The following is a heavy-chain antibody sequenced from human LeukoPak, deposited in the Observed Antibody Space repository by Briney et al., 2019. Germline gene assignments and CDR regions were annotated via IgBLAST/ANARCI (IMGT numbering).Heavy chain of an antibody. CDR3: ARRVYYDILTASYYFDY. J-gene: IGHJ4*02. CDR2: IYYSGST. V-gene: IGHV4-39*01. Sequence: SETLSLTCRVSGGSISSSSTYYWGWIRQPPGKGLEWIGSIYYSGSTYYNPSLKSRVTISVDTSKNQFSLRLSSVTDGDTAVYYCARRVYYDILTASYYFDYWGQGTLVTVFS. D-gene: IGHD3-9*01. CDR1: GGSISSSSTYY.